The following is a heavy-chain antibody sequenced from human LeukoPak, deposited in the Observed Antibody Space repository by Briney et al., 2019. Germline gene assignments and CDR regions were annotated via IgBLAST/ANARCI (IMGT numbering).Heavy chain of an antibody. CDR3: ARCYSSSWYFPPNAFDI. J-gene: IGHJ3*02. D-gene: IGHD6-13*01. CDR1: GGSISSSSYY. CDR2: IYYSGST. V-gene: IGHV4-39*07. Sequence: SETLSLTCTVSGGSISSSSYYWGWIRQPPGKGLEWIGSIYYSGSTYYNPSLKSRVTISVDTSKNQFSLKLSSVTAADTAVYYCARCYSSSWYFPPNAFDIWGQGTMVTVSS.